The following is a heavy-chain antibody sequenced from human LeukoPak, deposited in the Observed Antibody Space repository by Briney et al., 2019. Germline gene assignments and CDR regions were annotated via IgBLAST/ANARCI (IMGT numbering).Heavy chain of an antibody. J-gene: IGHJ4*02. CDR3: ASSAVLVPAAINY. V-gene: IGHV3-30-3*01. Sequence: GGSLRLSCAASGFTFSSYAMFWVRQTPGKGLEWVADISYDGYNEYYADSVRGRFTISRDNSKNTLYLQMNSLRAEDTAVYYCASSAVLVPAAINYWGQGTLVTVSS. D-gene: IGHD2-2*02. CDR2: ISYDGYNE. CDR1: GFTFSSYA.